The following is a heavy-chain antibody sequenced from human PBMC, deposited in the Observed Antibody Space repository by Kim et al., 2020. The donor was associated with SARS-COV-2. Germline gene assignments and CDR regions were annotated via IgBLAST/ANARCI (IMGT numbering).Heavy chain of an antibody. V-gene: IGHV3-21*01. CDR3: ATGPKQGY. J-gene: IGHJ4*02. Sequence: GGSLRLYCAASGFTYSSYSMNWVRQAPGKGLEWVSSISSSSRYRYYADSVKGRFTISRDNAKHSLYLQMNSLRAEDTAVYYCATGPKQGYWGQGTLVTVSS. CDR1: GFTYSSYS. CDR2: ISSSSRYR.